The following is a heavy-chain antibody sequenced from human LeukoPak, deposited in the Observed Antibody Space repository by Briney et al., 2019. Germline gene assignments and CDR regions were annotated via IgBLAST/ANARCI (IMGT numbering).Heavy chain of an antibody. CDR3: ARDLDNWNYDPLDY. D-gene: IGHD1-7*01. Sequence: ASVRVSCKTSGYTFTAHYLHWVRQAPGQGLQWMGWINPDSGGTNYAQTFQGRVTMSSDTSVDTAYMEPTSLTSDDSAVYYCARDLDNWNYDPLDYWGQGTLVTVSS. CDR2: INPDSGGT. V-gene: IGHV1-2*02. CDR1: GYTFTAHY. J-gene: IGHJ4*02.